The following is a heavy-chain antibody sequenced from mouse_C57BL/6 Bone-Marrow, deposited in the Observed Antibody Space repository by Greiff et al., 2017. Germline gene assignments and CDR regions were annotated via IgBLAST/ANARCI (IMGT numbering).Heavy chain of an antibody. Sequence: QVQLKESGPGLVAPSQSLSITCTVSGFSLTSYGVDWVRQPPGKGLEWLGVIWGGGSTTYNSALMSRLSICKDNSKSQVFLKMNSLQTDDTAMYYCAKLWGYGGYYGWYFDVWGTGTTVTVSS. J-gene: IGHJ1*03. V-gene: IGHV2-9*01. CDR2: IWGGGST. D-gene: IGHD2-3*01. CDR3: AKLWGYGGYYGWYFDV. CDR1: GFSLTSYG.